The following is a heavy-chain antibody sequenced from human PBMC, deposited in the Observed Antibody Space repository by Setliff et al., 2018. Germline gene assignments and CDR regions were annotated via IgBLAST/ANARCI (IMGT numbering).Heavy chain of an antibody. J-gene: IGHJ6*03. D-gene: IGHD6-6*01. V-gene: IGHV4-59*04. CDR3: ARMAVRVASRPSSPLDYYYYMDL. CDR2: INYRGST. Sequence: SETLSLTCTVSSGSIGSYYWSWVRQPPGKGLEWIGSINYRGSTHDNPSLRSRVTLSVDTSKSHFSLTVRSLTAADTAVYYCARMAVRVASRPSSPLDYYYYMDLWGKGATVTVSS. CDR1: SGSIGSYY.